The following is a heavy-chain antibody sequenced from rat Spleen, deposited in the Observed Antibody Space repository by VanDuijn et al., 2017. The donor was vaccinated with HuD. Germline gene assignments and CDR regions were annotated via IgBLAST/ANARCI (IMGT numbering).Heavy chain of an antibody. V-gene: IGHV2-1*01. CDR3: TRDDY. CDR1: GFSLTSNS. CDR2: IWGDGST. J-gene: IGHJ3*01. Sequence: QVQLKESGPGLVQPSQTLSLTCTVSGFSLTSNSVSWVRQPPGKGLEWMGGIWGDGSTDYNSALKSRLSISRDTSKSQVFLKMSSLQTDDTAIYFCTRDDYWGQGTLVTVSS.